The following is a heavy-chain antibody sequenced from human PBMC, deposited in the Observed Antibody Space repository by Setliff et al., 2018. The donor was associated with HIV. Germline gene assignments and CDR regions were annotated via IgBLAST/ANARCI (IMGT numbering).Heavy chain of an antibody. V-gene: IGHV3-15*01. Sequence: GESLKISCAVSGFTVSNVWMSWVRQAPGKGLEWVGRFNSKSDGGTIDYAAPVKGRFTISRDDSKNTLCLQMNSLKTEDTAVYYCTTAFNVILGDHFDYWGQGTLVTVSS. CDR2: FNSKSDGGTI. J-gene: IGHJ4*02. D-gene: IGHD3-10*01. CDR3: TTAFNVILGDHFDY. CDR1: GFTVSNVW.